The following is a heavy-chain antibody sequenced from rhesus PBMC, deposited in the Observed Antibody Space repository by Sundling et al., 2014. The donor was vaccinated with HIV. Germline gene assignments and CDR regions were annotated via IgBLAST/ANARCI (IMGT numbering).Heavy chain of an antibody. CDR2: ISGTNGFT. D-gene: IGHD3-3*01. Sequence: QVELQESGPAVVKPAETLSLTCAVSGGSISDGYGWGWIRQSPGKGLEWIGYISGTNGFTEYNTSLKSRVSISTDTSKNQFSLKLSSVTAADTAMYYCARTGPWTGYYSFDYWGQGVLVTASS. CDR1: GGSISDGYG. CDR3: ARTGPWTGYYSFDY. J-gene: IGHJ4*01. V-gene: IGHV4-127*01.